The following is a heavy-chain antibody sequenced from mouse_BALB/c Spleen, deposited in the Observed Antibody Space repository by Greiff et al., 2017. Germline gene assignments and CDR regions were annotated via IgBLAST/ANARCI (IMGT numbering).Heavy chain of an antibody. Sequence: QVQLKQLGPGLVQPSQSLSITCTVSGFSLTSYGVHWVRQSPGKGLEWLGVIWSGGSTDYNAAFISRLSISKDNSKSQVFFKMNSLQADDTAIYYCARKGTYYYGSSLYWYFDVWGAGTTVTVSS. J-gene: IGHJ1*01. D-gene: IGHD1-1*01. CDR1: GFSLTSYG. V-gene: IGHV2-4-1*01. CDR3: ARKGTYYYGSSLYWYFDV. CDR2: IWSGGST.